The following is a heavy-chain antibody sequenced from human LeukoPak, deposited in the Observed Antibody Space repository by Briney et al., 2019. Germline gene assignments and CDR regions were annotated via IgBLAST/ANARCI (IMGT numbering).Heavy chain of an antibody. CDR3: ARDQSGFDP. Sequence: SETLSLTCTVSGGSISSGGYYWSGIRQHPGKGLEWIGYIYYSGSTYCNPSLKSRVTISVDTSKNQFTLKLSSVTAADTAVYYCARDQSGFDPWGQGTLVTVSS. J-gene: IGHJ5*02. CDR1: GGSISSGGYY. CDR2: IYYSGST. V-gene: IGHV4-31*03.